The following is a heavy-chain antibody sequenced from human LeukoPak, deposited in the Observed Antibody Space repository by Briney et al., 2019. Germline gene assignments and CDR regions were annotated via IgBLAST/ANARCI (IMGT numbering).Heavy chain of an antibody. J-gene: IGHJ6*02. V-gene: IGHV1-18*01. CDR2: ISPYNGNT. Sequence: ASVKVSCKASGYTFTSYGISWVRQAPGQGLEWIGWISPYNGNTNYAQKLQGRVTMTTDTSTSTAYMELRSLRSDDTAVYYCAREDIVVVPAALGGYYYYGMDVWGQGTTVTVSS. D-gene: IGHD2-2*01. CDR3: AREDIVVVPAALGGYYYYGMDV. CDR1: GYTFTSYG.